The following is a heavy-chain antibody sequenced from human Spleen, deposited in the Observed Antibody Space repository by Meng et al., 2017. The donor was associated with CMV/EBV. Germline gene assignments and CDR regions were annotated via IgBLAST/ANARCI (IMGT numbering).Heavy chain of an antibody. Sequence: KASGYTFTSYAMHWVSQAPGQRLEWMGWINAGNGNTKYSQKFQGRVTITRDTSASTAYMELSSLRSEDTAVYYCARVITGTSTWFDPWGQGTLVTVSS. D-gene: IGHD1-7*01. J-gene: IGHJ5*02. V-gene: IGHV1-3*01. CDR1: GYTFTSYA. CDR2: INAGNGNT. CDR3: ARVITGTSTWFDP.